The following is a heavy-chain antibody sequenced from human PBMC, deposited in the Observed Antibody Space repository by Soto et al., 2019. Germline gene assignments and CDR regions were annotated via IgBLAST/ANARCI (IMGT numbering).Heavy chain of an antibody. CDR3: ARETTYYYDSSGYPHDAFDI. D-gene: IGHD3-22*01. CDR2: IIPIFGTA. CDR1: GGTFSSYA. J-gene: IGHJ3*02. Sequence: GASVKVSCKASGGTFSSYAISWVRQAPGQGLEWMGGIIPIFGTANYAQKFQGRVTITADESTSTAYMELSSLRSEDTAVYYCARETTYYYDSSGYPHDAFDIWGQGTMVTVPS. V-gene: IGHV1-69*13.